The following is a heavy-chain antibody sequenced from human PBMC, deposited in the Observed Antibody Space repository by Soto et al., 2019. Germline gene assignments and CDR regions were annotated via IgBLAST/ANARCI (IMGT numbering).Heavy chain of an antibody. D-gene: IGHD3-10*01. V-gene: IGHV3-30*18. Sequence: QVQLVESGGGVVQPGRSLRLSCAASGFTFSSYGMHWVRQAPGKGLEWVAVISYDGSNKYYADSVKGRFTISRDNSKNTLYLQMNSLRAEDTAVYYCAKGHVLLWFGEPHGLFDYWGQGTLVTVSS. CDR3: AKGHVLLWFGEPHGLFDY. J-gene: IGHJ4*02. CDR1: GFTFSSYG. CDR2: ISYDGSNK.